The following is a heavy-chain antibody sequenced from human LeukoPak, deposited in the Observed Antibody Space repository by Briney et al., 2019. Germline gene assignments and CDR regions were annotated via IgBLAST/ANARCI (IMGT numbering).Heavy chain of an antibody. V-gene: IGHV3-23*01. CDR2: INGGGGNT. CDR1: GFTFSSYA. D-gene: IGHD3-10*01. Sequence: GGSLRLSCAASGFTFSSYAMTWVRQAPGKGLEWVSAINGGGGNTYYTNSVKGRFTISRDNSKDTLYLQMNSLRAEDTAVYYCAKDRSGSFPNWFDPWGQGTLVTVSS. J-gene: IGHJ5*02. CDR3: AKDRSGSFPNWFDP.